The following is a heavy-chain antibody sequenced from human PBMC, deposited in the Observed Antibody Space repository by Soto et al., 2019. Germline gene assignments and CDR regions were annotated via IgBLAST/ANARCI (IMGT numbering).Heavy chain of an antibody. CDR2: IYYTGSA. CDR3: ARGGYCTSTSCFYYYMDV. CDR1: GGFISSYY. Sequence: QVQLQESGPGLVKPLETLSLTCSVSGGFISSYYWSWIRQPPGKGLEWIGNIYYTGSANYNPSLKGRVTMSVDTSKHQFSLKLSSVTAADTALYYCARGGYCTSTSCFYYYMDVWGKGTTVTVSS. D-gene: IGHD2-2*01. J-gene: IGHJ6*03. V-gene: IGHV4-59*01.